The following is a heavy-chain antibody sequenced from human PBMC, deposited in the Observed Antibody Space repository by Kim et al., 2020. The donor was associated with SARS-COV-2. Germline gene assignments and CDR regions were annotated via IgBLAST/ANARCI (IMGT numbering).Heavy chain of an antibody. Sequence: NDAQKFQGRVTMTRDTSISTAYMELSRLRSDDTAVYYCARVRLTGNWFDPWGQGTLVTVSS. CDR3: ARVRLTGNWFDP. V-gene: IGHV1-2*02. J-gene: IGHJ5*02. D-gene: IGHD6-19*01.